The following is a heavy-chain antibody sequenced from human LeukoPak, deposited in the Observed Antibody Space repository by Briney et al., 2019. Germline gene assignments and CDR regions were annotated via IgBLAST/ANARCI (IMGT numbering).Heavy chain of an antibody. J-gene: IGHJ4*02. D-gene: IGHD4-17*01. CDR3: ARDRTALTTFDY. CDR1: GYTFTGYY. Sequence: GASVKVSCKASGYTFTGYYMYWVRQAPGQGLEWMGWINPNSGDTNYAQKFQGRVTMTSDTSISTAYMELSRLRSDDTAVYYCARDRTALTTFDYWGQGTLVTVSS. V-gene: IGHV1-2*02. CDR2: INPNSGDT.